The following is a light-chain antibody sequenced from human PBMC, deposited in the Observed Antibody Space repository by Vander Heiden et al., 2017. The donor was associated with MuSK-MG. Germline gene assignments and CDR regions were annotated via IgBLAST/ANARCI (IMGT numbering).Light chain of an antibody. V-gene: IGLV2-14*03. CDR2: DVY. J-gene: IGLJ1*01. CDR1: NGDIGGYNY. CDR3: SSYTSDSALYV. Sequence: QSSLSQPASVSGSPGQSITIACTGTNGDIGGYNYVYWFQQHTGTAPKLLIHDVYYRPLGVSNRFSGSKSGKTASLTITGLQAEDEDDYYCSSYTSDSALYVFGTGTKVTVL.